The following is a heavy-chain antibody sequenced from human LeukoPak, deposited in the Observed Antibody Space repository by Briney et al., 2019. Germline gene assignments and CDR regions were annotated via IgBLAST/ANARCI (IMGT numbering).Heavy chain of an antibody. Sequence: GVSVKVSCKASGYTFTSYGISWVRQAPGQGLEWMGWISAYNGNTNYAQKLQGRVTMTTDTSTSTAYMELRSLRSDDTAVYYCARDRHDYPNYAIDYWGQGTLVTVSS. CDR2: ISAYNGNT. D-gene: IGHD4-11*01. V-gene: IGHV1-18*01. J-gene: IGHJ4*02. CDR3: ARDRHDYPNYAIDY. CDR1: GYTFTSYG.